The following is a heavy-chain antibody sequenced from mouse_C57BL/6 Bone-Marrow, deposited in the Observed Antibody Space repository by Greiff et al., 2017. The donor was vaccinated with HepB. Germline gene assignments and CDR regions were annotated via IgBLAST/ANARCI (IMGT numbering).Heavy chain of an antibody. Sequence: QVQLQQSGPELVKPGASVKISCKASGYAFSSSWMNWVKQRPGKGLEWIGRIYPGDGDTNYNGKFKGKATLTADKSSSTAYMQLSSLTSEDSAVYFCARSGYGSSGDAMDYWGQGTSVTVSS. CDR2: IYPGDGDT. CDR3: ARSGYGSSGDAMDY. V-gene: IGHV1-82*01. J-gene: IGHJ4*01. D-gene: IGHD1-1*01. CDR1: GYAFSSSW.